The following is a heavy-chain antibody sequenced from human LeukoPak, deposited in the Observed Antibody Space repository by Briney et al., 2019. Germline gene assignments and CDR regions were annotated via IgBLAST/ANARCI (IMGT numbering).Heavy chain of an antibody. CDR1: TYTFSGHY. Sequence: ASVKVSCKSSTYTFSGHYIHWVRQAPGQGLEWMGWISAYNGNTNYAQKLQGRVTMTTDTSTSTAYMELRSLRSDDTAVYYCAREGDSGEFDYWGQGTLVTVSS. V-gene: IGHV1-18*04. D-gene: IGHD3-16*01. CDR2: ISAYNGNT. CDR3: AREGDSGEFDY. J-gene: IGHJ4*02.